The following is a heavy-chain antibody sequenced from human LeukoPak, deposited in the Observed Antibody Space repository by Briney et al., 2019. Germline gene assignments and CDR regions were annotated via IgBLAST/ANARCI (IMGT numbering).Heavy chain of an antibody. J-gene: IGHJ6*03. D-gene: IGHD2-2*01. CDR3: ARARVVPAARGYYYYMDV. CDR2: INHSGST. V-gene: IGHV4-34*01. Sequence: SETLSLTCAVYGGSFSGYYWSWIRQPPGKGLEWIGEINHSGSTNYNPSLKSRVTISVDTSKNQFSLKLSSVTAADTAVYYCARARVVPAARGYYYYMDVWGKGTTVTVSS. CDR1: GGSFSGYY.